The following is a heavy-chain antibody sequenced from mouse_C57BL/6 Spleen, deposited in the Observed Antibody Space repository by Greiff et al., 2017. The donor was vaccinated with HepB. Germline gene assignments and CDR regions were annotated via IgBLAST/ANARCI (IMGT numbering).Heavy chain of an antibody. CDR3: AKTAAQATYGLAY. D-gene: IGHD3-2*02. J-gene: IGHJ3*01. CDR2: IWRGGST. V-gene: IGHV2-5*01. CDR1: GFSLTSYG. Sequence: QVQLQQSGPGLVQPSQSLSITCTVSGFSLTSYGVHWVRQSPGKGLEWLGVIWRGGSTDYNAAFMSRLSITKDNSKSQVFFKMNSLQADDTAIYYCAKTAAQATYGLAYWGQGTLVTVSA.